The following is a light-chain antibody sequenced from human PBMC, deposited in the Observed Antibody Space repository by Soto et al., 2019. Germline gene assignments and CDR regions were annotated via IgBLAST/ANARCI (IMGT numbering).Light chain of an antibody. Sequence: DIQMTQAPSTMSASVGDRVTITCRASQSIRSWLAWYQQKPGKAPKLLIYKASSFESGVPSRFSGSGAGSEFTLSISSLRSDDFATYYCQKYNSYLYTFGQGTPLEIK. CDR3: QKYNSYLYT. J-gene: IGKJ2*01. CDR1: QSIRSW. V-gene: IGKV1-5*03. CDR2: KAS.